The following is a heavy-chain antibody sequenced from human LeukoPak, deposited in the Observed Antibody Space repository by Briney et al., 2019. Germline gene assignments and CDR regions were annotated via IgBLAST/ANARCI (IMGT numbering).Heavy chain of an antibody. D-gene: IGHD3-22*01. J-gene: IGHJ4*02. V-gene: IGHV3-30-3*01. Sequence: GGSLRLSCAASGFAFSNYALHWVRQAPGKGLEWVAVISYDGNNKYYADSVKGRFTISRDNSKNTLYLQMNSLRAEDTAVYYCARQWVTYYYDSSGYRPLDYWGQGTLVTVSS. CDR1: GFAFSNYA. CDR3: ARQWVTYYYDSSGYRPLDY. CDR2: ISYDGNNK.